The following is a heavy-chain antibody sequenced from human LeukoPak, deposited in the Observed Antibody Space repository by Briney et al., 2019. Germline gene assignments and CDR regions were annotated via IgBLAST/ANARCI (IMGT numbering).Heavy chain of an antibody. J-gene: IGHJ4*02. CDR2: IWSDGGKS. CDR1: GFTFSAYG. CDR3: ATDSIGPATDFDY. Sequence: GGSLRLSCAASGFTFSAYGMHWVRQAPGKGLEWVAVIWSDGGKSYNPDSVKGRFTISRDNSKNTLYLQMNSLRADDTAVYYCATDSIGPATDFDYWGQGTLVTVSS. V-gene: IGHV3-33*01. D-gene: IGHD2-2*01.